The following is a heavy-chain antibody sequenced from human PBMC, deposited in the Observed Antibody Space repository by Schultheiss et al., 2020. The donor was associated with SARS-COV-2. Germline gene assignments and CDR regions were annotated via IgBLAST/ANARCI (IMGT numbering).Heavy chain of an antibody. Sequence: ASVKVSCKASGYTFTGYYMHWVRQAPGQRLEWMGWSNAGNGNTKYSQEFQGRVTITRDTSASTAYMELSSLRSEDMAVYYCARDLYCTSCHLTEPYYFDYWGQGTLVTVSS. CDR2: SNAGNGNT. D-gene: IGHD2-2*01. CDR1: GYTFTGYY. J-gene: IGHJ4*02. CDR3: ARDLYCTSCHLTEPYYFDY. V-gene: IGHV1-3*02.